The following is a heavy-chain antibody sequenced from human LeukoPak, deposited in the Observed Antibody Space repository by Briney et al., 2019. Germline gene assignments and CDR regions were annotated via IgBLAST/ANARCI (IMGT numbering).Heavy chain of an antibody. CDR2: IYPGDSDT. CDR3: ARHSTDIVVVPAALDY. J-gene: IGHJ4*02. D-gene: IGHD2-2*01. CDR1: GYSFTSYW. Sequence: GESLKISCKGSGYSFTSYWIGWVRQMPGKGLEWMGIIYPGDSDTRYSPSFQGQVTISADKSISTAHLQWSSLKASDTAMYYCARHSTDIVVVPAALDYWGQGTLVTVSS. V-gene: IGHV5-51*01.